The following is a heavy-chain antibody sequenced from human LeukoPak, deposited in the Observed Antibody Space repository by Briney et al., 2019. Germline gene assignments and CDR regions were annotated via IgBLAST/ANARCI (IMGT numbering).Heavy chain of an antibody. CDR2: ISWDGGST. V-gene: IGHV3-43D*03. J-gene: IGHJ4*02. Sequence: GGSLRLSCAASGFTFSYYWMHWVRQAPGKGLEWVSLISWDGGSTYYADSVKGRFTISRDNSKNSLYLQMNSLRAEDTALYYCAKDISPNYYDSSGIDYWGQGTLVTVSS. CDR1: GFTFSYYW. D-gene: IGHD3-22*01. CDR3: AKDISPNYYDSSGIDY.